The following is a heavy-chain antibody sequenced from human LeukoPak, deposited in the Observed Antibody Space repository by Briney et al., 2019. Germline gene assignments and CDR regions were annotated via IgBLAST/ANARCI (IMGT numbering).Heavy chain of an antibody. CDR2: ISYDGSNK. Sequence: GGSLRLSCAASGFTFSSYSMNWVRQAPGKGLEWVAVISYDGSNKYYADSVKGRFTISRDNSKNTLYLQMNSLRAEDTAVYYCAKDLYYYDSSAEFDYWGQGTLVTVSS. J-gene: IGHJ4*02. D-gene: IGHD3-22*01. CDR3: AKDLYYYDSSAEFDY. CDR1: GFTFSSYS. V-gene: IGHV3-30*18.